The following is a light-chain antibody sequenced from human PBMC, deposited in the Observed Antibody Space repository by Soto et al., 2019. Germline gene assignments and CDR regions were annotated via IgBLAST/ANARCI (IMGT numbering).Light chain of an antibody. Sequence: EIVLTHSPVTLSLSRVERATLSCRASQSISSSYLAWYQQKPGQAPRLLIYGASSRATGIPDRFSGSGSGTDFTLTINRLEPEDFAVYYCQQYDSSPRTFGQGTKVDIK. J-gene: IGKJ1*01. CDR1: QSISSSY. V-gene: IGKV3-20*01. CDR2: GAS. CDR3: QQYDSSPRT.